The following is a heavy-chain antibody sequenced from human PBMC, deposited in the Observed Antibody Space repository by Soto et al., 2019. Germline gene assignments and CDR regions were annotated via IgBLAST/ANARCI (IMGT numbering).Heavy chain of an antibody. CDR3: ARLGSYYDGSSYPF. CDR1: GYTFTSYG. CDR2: INAYNGTT. D-gene: IGHD3-16*01. Sequence: ASGKVSCKASGYTFTSYGIGWVRQAPGQGLEWMGWINAYNGTTNYAQKFQGRVTMTTDTSTSTAYMELSSLRSDDTAVYFCARLGSYYDGSSYPFWGQGTLVTVSS. J-gene: IGHJ4*02. V-gene: IGHV1-18*04.